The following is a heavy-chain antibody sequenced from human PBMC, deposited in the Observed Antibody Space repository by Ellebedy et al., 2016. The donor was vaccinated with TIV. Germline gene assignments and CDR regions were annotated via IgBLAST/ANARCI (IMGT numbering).Heavy chain of an antibody. Sequence: PGGSLRLSCAASGFTFRSHEMTWVRQAPGKGLEWVSHISGSASTWYYADSVKGRYTISRDKPKNSLYLQMDSLRVEDTAVYYCARVGLMGRLAGDWLDSWGQGTLVIVSS. V-gene: IGHV3-48*03. CDR3: ARVGLMGRLAGDWLDS. CDR1: GFTFRSHE. J-gene: IGHJ5*01. CDR2: ISGSASTW. D-gene: IGHD1-1*01.